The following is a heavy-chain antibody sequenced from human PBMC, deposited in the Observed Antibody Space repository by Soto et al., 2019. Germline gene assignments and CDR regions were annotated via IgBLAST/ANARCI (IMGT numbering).Heavy chain of an antibody. D-gene: IGHD2-15*01. CDR2: ISSSSRTI. V-gene: IGHV3-48*01. J-gene: IGHJ4*02. CDR1: GFTFSSYS. Sequence: EVQLVESGGGLVQPGGSLRLSCAASGFTFSSYSMNWARQAPGKGLEWISYISSSSRTIYYPDSVKGRFTLSRDNAKNSLYLQMNSLRAEDTAVYYCARDKGRSPLDYWGQGTLVTVSS. CDR3: ARDKGRSPLDY.